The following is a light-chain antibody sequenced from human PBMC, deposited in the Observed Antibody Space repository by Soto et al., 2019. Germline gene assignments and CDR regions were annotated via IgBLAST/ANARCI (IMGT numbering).Light chain of an antibody. V-gene: IGKV3-15*01. CDR1: QSVSTN. CDR3: QQFKSYPIT. CDR2: GAS. J-gene: IGKJ5*01. Sequence: EIVMTQSPATLSLSPGERATIXXRASQSVSTNVAWYQQRPGQALSLXIYGASTRASGCPARFTGSGSGTEFTLTIGGLQPDDFATYFCQQFKSYPITFGQGTRLEI.